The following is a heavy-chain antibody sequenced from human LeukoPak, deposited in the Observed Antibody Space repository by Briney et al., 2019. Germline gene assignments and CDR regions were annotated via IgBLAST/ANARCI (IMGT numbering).Heavy chain of an antibody. V-gene: IGHV3-30*18. J-gene: IGHJ4*02. CDR2: ISYDGSNK. CDR3: AKFNAPLDY. CDR1: GFTFSSYG. Sequence: GGSLRLSCAASGFTFSSYGMHWVRQAPGKGLEWVAVISYDGSNKYYADSVKGRFTISRDNSKNTLYLQMNSLRAEDTAVYYCAKFNAPLDYWGQGTLVTVSS.